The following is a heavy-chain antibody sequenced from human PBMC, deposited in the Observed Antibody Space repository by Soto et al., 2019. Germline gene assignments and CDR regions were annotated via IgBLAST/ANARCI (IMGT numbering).Heavy chain of an antibody. J-gene: IGHJ3*02. V-gene: IGHV4-4*02. CDR3: ARDQISGSAFDI. CDR2: IYHSEST. Sequence: SETLSLTCAVSGGSISTTNWWSWVRQTPGKGLEWIGEIYHSESTNYNPSLKSRVTMSVDKSKNQFSLKLSSVTAADTAVYYCARDQISGSAFDIWGQGTMVTVSS. CDR1: GGSISTTNW. D-gene: IGHD6-19*01.